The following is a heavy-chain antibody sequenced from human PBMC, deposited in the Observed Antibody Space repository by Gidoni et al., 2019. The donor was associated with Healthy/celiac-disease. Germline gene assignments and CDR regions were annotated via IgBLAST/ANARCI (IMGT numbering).Heavy chain of an antibody. CDR2: IIPIFGTA. Sequence: QVQLVQSVAEVKKPGSSVTVSCKASGGTCSSYAISWVGQAPGQGLEWMGGIIPIFGTANYAQKFQGRVTITADESTSTAYMELSSLRSEDTAVYYCADASGGYTPNWFDPWGQGTLVTVSS. CDR3: ADASGGYTPNWFDP. D-gene: IGHD5-12*01. V-gene: IGHV1-69*01. CDR1: GGTCSSYA. J-gene: IGHJ5*02.